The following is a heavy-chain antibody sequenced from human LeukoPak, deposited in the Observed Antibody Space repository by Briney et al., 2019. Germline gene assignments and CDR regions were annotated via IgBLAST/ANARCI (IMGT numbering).Heavy chain of an antibody. CDR2: ISYDGSNK. J-gene: IGHJ5*02. Sequence: GGSLRLSCAASGFTFSSYGMHWVRQAPGKGLEWVAVISYDGSNKKYADSVKGRFTISRDNSKNTLYLQMNSLRAEDTAVYYCAKGAKRVVGATTHWIDPWGQGTLVTVSS. CDR3: AKGAKRVVGATTHWIDP. D-gene: IGHD1-26*01. CDR1: GFTFSSYG. V-gene: IGHV3-30*18.